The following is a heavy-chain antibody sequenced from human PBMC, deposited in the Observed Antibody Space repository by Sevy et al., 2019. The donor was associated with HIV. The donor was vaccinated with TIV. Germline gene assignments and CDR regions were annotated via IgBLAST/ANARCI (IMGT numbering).Heavy chain of an antibody. J-gene: IGHJ6*02. V-gene: IGHV3-30-3*01. CDR2: ISYAGSNK. D-gene: IGHD4-17*01. CDR1: GFMFSSYS. CDR3: ARDVAFTTEYSYGMDV. Sequence: GGSLRLSCAASGFMFSSYSVHWVRQAPGKGLEWAAVISYAGSNKYYADSVKGRFTISRDNSKNTLYLQMNSLRAEDTAVYYCARDVAFTTEYSYGMDVWGQGTTVTVSS.